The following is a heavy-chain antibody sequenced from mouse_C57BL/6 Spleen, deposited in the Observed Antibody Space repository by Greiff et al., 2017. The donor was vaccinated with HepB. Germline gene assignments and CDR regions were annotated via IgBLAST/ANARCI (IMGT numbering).Heavy chain of an antibody. CDR3: AREEGGPDSSGYGFAY. CDR2: ISDGGSYT. Sequence: EVKLVESGGGLVKPGGSLKLSCAASGFTFSSYAMSWVRQTPEKRLEWVATISDGGSYTYYPDNVKGRFTISRDNAKNNLYLQMSHLKSEDTAMYYCAREEGGPDSSGYGFAYWGQGTLVTVSA. D-gene: IGHD3-2*02. V-gene: IGHV5-4*01. CDR1: GFTFSSYA. J-gene: IGHJ3*01.